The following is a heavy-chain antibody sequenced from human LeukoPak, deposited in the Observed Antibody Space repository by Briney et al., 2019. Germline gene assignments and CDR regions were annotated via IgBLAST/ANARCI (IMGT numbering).Heavy chain of an antibody. CDR2: IYYSGST. CDR1: GGSISSSSYY. Sequence: SETLSLTCTVSGGSISSSSYYWSWIRQHPGKGLEWIGYIYYSGSTYYNPSLKSRVTISVDTSKNQFSLKLSSVTAADTAVYYCARERRDYYDSSGYIYYGPLDYWGQGTLVTVSS. J-gene: IGHJ4*02. CDR3: ARERRDYYDSSGYIYYGPLDY. D-gene: IGHD3-22*01. V-gene: IGHV4-31*03.